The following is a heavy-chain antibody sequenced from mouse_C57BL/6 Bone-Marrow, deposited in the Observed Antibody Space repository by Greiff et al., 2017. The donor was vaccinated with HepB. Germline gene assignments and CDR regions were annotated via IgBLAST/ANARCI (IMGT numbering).Heavy chain of an antibody. CDR1: GYSFTGYY. J-gene: IGHJ4*01. CDR2: INPSTGGT. V-gene: IGHV1-42*01. CDR3: ARSFSHYAMDY. Sequence: EVKLMESGPELVKPGASVKISCKASGYSFTGYYMNWVKQSPEKSLEWIGEINPSTGGTTYNQKFKAKATLTVDKSSSTAYMQLKSLTSEDSAVYYCARSFSHYAMDYWGQGTSVTVSS.